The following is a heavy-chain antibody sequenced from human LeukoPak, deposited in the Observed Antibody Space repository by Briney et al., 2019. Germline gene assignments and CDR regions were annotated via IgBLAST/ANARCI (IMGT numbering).Heavy chain of an antibody. V-gene: IGHV4-61*01. CDR3: ARSDYSGSGTYTEFDAFDI. Sequence: PSETLSLTCTVSGGSVSGSFYWNWIRQPPGKGLEWIGYIYSSGTINYNPSLKSRVTISLDTSKNQFSLKLTSVTPADSAVYYCARSDYSGSGTYTEFDAFDIWGQGPMVTVSS. CDR2: IYSSGTI. D-gene: IGHD3-10*01. CDR1: GGSVSGSFY. J-gene: IGHJ3*02.